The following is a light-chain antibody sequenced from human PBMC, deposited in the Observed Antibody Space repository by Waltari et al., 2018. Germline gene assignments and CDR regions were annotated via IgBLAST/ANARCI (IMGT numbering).Light chain of an antibody. CDR1: AGAVTSGNY. V-gene: IGLV7-43*01. CDR2: STT. CDR3: LLYDGSDQV. Sequence: QTVVPQEPSLTVSPGGAVTLTCASSAGAVTSGNYPNWIQQKPGQVPQSLIHSTTNRHSWTPARFSGSLLGGKAALTLSGVQPEDEAEYYCLLYDGSDQVFGGGTKLTVL. J-gene: IGLJ3*02.